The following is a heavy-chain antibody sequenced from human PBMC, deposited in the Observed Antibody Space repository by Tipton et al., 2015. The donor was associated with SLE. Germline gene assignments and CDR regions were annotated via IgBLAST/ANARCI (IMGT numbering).Heavy chain of an antibody. CDR2: IKQDGSEK. D-gene: IGHD6-13*01. CDR1: GFTFSSYW. CDR3: ASQQSYYYAMDV. Sequence: SLRLSCAASGFTFSSYWMSWVRQAPGKGLEWVANIKQDGSEKYYVDSVKGRFTIFRDNSNHTLSLQMNSLRAEDTAVYYCASQQSYYYAMDVWGQGTTVTVSS. V-gene: IGHV3-7*01. J-gene: IGHJ6*02.